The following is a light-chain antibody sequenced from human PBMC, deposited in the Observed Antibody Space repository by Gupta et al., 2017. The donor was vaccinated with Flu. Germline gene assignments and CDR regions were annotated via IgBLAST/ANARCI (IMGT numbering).Light chain of an antibody. CDR1: QSLLHSNGYNY. J-gene: IGKJ2*03. V-gene: IGKV2-28*01. Sequence: DIVMTQSPLSLPVTPGEPASISCRSSQSLLHSNGYNYLDWYLQKPGQSPQLLIYLVSNRASGVPDRFSGSGSGTDFTLKISRAEAEDVVVYYCSQALQTLYSFGQGTKMEIK. CDR2: LVS. CDR3: SQALQTLYS.